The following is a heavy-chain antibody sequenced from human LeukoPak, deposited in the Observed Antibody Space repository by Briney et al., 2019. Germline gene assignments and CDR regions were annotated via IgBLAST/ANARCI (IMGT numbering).Heavy chain of an antibody. J-gene: IGHJ5*02. CDR2: TYYRSTWYN. D-gene: IGHD2-2*01. CDR1: GDSVSNNIAT. Sequence: SQTLSLTCAISGDSVSNNIATWNWIRQSPSRGLEWLGRTYYRSTWYNDYAVSVRGRITVNPDTFKNQFSLHLNSVTPEDTAVYYCARRLTQYDCFDPWGQGILVTVSS. CDR3: ARRLTQYDCFDP. V-gene: IGHV6-1*01.